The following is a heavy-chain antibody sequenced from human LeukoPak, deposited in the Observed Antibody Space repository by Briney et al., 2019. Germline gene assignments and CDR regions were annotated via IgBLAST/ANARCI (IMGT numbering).Heavy chain of an antibody. Sequence: SETLSLTCTVSGGSISSSSYYWGWIRQPPGKGLEWIGSIYYSGSTYYNPSLKSRVTISVDTSKNQSSLKLSSVTAADTAVYYCASLPIVVVPASYYYYYYGMDVWGQRTTVTVSS. CDR1: GGSISSSSYY. J-gene: IGHJ6*02. V-gene: IGHV4-39*01. D-gene: IGHD2-2*01. CDR2: IYYSGST. CDR3: ASLPIVVVPASYYYYYYGMDV.